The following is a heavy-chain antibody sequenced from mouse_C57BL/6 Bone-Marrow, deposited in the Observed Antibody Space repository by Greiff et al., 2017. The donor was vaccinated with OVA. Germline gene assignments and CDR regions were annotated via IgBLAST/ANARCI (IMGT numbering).Heavy chain of an antibody. Sequence: EVKVVESGGGLVQPGGSLKLSCAASGFTFSDYYMYWVRQTPEKRLEWVAYISNGGGSTYYPDTVKGRFTISRDNAKNTLYLQMSRLKSEDTAMYYCARQGGYDYDGEVDYWGQGTTLTVSS. CDR1: GFTFSDYY. V-gene: IGHV5-12*01. J-gene: IGHJ2*01. D-gene: IGHD2-4*01. CDR3: ARQGGYDYDGEVDY. CDR2: ISNGGGST.